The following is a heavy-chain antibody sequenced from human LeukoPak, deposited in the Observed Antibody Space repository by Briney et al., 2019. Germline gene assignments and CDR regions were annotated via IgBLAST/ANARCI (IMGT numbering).Heavy chain of an antibody. J-gene: IGHJ4*02. CDR3: ASLRENGLYYFDS. D-gene: IGHD2/OR15-2a*01. Sequence: KSSESLSLTCTVSGDSISNNYWSWIRQSPGKGLEWVGYIYSSGSTDYNPSLKSRVTFSVDTSKNQFSLKVNSVTAADTAIYYCASLRENGLYYFDSWGRGTLVSVSS. V-gene: IGHV4-4*09. CDR1: GDSISNNY. CDR2: IYSSGST.